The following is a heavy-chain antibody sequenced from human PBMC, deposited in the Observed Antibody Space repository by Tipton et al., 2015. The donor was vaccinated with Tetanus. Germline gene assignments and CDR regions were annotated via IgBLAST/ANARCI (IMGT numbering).Heavy chain of an antibody. CDR3: ARVEILLEMATIQGIWDYYGMDV. CDR2: IYHSGST. D-gene: IGHD5-24*01. Sequence: GLVKPSGTLSLTCAVSGGSISSSNWWSWVRQPPGKGLEWIGEIYHSGSTNYNPSLKSRVTISVDKSKNHFSLKLSFVTAADTAVYYCARVEILLEMATIQGIWDYYGMDVWGQGTTVTASS. CDR1: GGSISSSNW. V-gene: IGHV4-4*02. J-gene: IGHJ6*02.